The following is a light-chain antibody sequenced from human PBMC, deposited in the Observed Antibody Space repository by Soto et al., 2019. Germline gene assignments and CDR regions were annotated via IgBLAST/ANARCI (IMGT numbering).Light chain of an antibody. CDR1: SGSIDSNF. CDR3: QSYDSSILV. J-gene: IGLJ3*02. Sequence: NFMLTQPHSVSESPGKTVTISCTRSSGSIDSNFVQWYQQRPGSAPTTVIYEDHQRPSGVPDRFSGSIDSSSNSASLTISGIKTEDEADYYCQSYDSSILVFGGGTKVTVL. V-gene: IGLV6-57*03. CDR2: EDH.